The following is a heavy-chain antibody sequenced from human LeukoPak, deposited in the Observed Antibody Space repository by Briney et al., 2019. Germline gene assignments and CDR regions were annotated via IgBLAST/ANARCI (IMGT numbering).Heavy chain of an antibody. CDR1: GFTFSSNW. Sequence: GGSLRLSCAASGFTFSSNWMSWVRQAPGKGLEWVGNIQPDGSEQYPVDSVKGRFTISRDNDRNSLFLQMDSLRVEDTAVYYCASQSYAMFDPWGQGTLVAVSS. V-gene: IGHV3-7*01. J-gene: IGHJ5*02. CDR3: ASQSYAMFDP. CDR2: IQPDGSEQ. D-gene: IGHD3-16*01.